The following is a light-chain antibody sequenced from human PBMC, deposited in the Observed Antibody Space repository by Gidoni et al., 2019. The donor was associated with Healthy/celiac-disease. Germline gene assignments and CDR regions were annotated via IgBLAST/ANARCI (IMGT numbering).Light chain of an antibody. V-gene: IGKV3D-20*01. CDR2: DAS. J-gene: IGKJ2*01. CDR3: QHYGSSMYP. CDR1: QSVSSSY. Sequence: EIVLTQSQATLSLSPGERATLSCGASQSVSSSYLAWYQQKPGLAPRLLISDASIRATGIPDRFSGSGSVTDFSLTISRLEPDDFAVYYCQHYGSSMYPFVQGTKLDIK.